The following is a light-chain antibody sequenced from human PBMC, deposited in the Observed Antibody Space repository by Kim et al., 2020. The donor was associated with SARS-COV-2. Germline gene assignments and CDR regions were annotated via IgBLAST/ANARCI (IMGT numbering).Light chain of an antibody. CDR1: SSNIGAGYD. J-gene: IGLJ1*01. CDR3: QSYDSSLSGYV. Sequence: QSVLTQSPSVSGAPGQRVIISCTGSSSNIGAGYDVHWYQQLPGTAPKLLIYGNSNRPSGVPDRFSGSKSGTSASLAITGLQAEDEADYYCQSYDSSLSGYVFGTGTKVTVL. CDR2: GNS. V-gene: IGLV1-40*01.